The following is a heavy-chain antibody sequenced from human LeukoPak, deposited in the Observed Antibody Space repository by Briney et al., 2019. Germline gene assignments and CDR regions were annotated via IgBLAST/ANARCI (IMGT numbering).Heavy chain of an antibody. D-gene: IGHD1-26*01. Sequence: ASVKVSCKASRYTFTGYYMHWVRQAPGQGLEWMGWINPNSGGTNYAQKFQGRVTMTGDTSISTAYMELSRLRSDDTAVYYCAREYSGSYSMDVWGQGTTVTVSS. CDR2: INPNSGGT. J-gene: IGHJ6*02. CDR1: RYTFTGYY. CDR3: AREYSGSYSMDV. V-gene: IGHV1-2*02.